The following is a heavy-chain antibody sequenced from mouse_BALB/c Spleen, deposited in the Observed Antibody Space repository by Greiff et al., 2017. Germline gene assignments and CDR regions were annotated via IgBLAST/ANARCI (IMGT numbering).Heavy chain of an antibody. Sequence: EVHLVESGPGLVKPSQSLSLTCSVTGYSITSGYYWNWIRQFPGNKLEWMGYISYDGSNNYNPSLKNRISITRDTSKNQFFLKLNSVTTEDTATYYCARSGYRYAWFAYWGQGTLVTVSA. CDR2: ISYDGSN. V-gene: IGHV3-6*02. CDR1: GYSITSGYY. CDR3: ARSGYRYAWFAY. J-gene: IGHJ3*01. D-gene: IGHD2-14*01.